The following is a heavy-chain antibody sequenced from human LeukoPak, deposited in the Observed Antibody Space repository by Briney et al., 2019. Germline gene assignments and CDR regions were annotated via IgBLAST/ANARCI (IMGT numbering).Heavy chain of an antibody. J-gene: IGHJ5*02. CDR1: GSSFTSYW. D-gene: IGHD1-7*01. CDR2: IYPGDSDT. V-gene: IGHV5-51*01. Sequence: GESLKISCKASGSSFTSYWSGCGRQMPGKGLEWMGIIYPGDSDTRYSPSFQGQVTISADKSISTAYLQWSSLKASDTAMYYWARRNWNFRFDPWGQGTLVTGAS. CDR3: ARRNWNFRFDP.